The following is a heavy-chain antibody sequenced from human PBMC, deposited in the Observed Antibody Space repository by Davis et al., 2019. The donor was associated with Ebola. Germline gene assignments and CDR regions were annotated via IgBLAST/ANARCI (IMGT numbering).Heavy chain of an antibody. CDR2: ISYYGSNK. CDR3: ATNYGATAGPFDY. V-gene: IGHV3-30*03. D-gene: IGHD4-17*01. CDR1: GFTFSSYG. Sequence: GGSLRLSCAASGFTFSSYGMHWVRQAPGKGLEWVAVISYYGSNKYYADSVKGRFTISRDNSKNTLYLQMNSLRAEDTAVYYCATNYGATAGPFDYWGQGTLVTVSS. J-gene: IGHJ4*02.